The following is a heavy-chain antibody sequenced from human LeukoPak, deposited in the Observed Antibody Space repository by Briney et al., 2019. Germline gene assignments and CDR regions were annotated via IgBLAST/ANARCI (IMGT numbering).Heavy chain of an antibody. J-gene: IGHJ5*02. CDR3: VRDCLSWGSQDNWFDP. Sequence: PSETLSLTCTVSGGSISSGGYYWSWIRQHPGKGLEWIGYIYYSGSTYYNPSLKSRVTISVDTSKNQFSLKLSSVTAADTAVYYCVRDCLSWGSQDNWFDPWGQGTLVTVSS. V-gene: IGHV4-31*03. CDR1: GGSISSGGYY. CDR2: IYYSGST. D-gene: IGHD7-27*01.